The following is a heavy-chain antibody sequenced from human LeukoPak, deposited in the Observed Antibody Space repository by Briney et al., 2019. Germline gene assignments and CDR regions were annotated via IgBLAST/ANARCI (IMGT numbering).Heavy chain of an antibody. Sequence: ASVKVSCKASGYTFTSYGISWVRQAPGQGLEWMGGIIPIFGTANYAQKFQGRVTITADESTSTAYMELSSLRSEDTAVYYCARVCRDGYGGAFDIWGQGTMVTVSS. CDR1: GYTFTSYG. J-gene: IGHJ3*02. CDR2: IIPIFGTA. CDR3: ARVCRDGYGGAFDI. V-gene: IGHV1-69*13. D-gene: IGHD5-24*01.